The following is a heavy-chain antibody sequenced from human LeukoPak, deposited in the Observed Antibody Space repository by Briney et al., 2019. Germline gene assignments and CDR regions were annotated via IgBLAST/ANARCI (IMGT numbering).Heavy chain of an antibody. CDR3: ARESESFDY. J-gene: IGHJ4*02. Sequence: PGGSLRLSCAASGFTFSSYGMHWVRQAPGKGLEWVAVIWYDGRNKYYADSVKGRFTISRDNSKNTLDLQMNSLRAEDTAVYYCARESESFDYWGQGTLGTVSS. CDR1: GFTFSSYG. V-gene: IGHV3-33*01. CDR2: IWYDGRNK.